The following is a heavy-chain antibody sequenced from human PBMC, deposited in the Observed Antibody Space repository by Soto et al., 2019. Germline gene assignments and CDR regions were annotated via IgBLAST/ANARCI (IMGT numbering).Heavy chain of an antibody. V-gene: IGHV1-18*01. Sequence: QVQLVQSGAEVKKPGASVKVSCKASGYTFTSYGISWVRQAPGQGLEWMGWISAYNGNTNYAQKLQGRVTMTTDTSTSTAYMERSSLRSDDTAVYYCARGNSGSYYNVLYYDYYMDVWGKGTTVTVSS. CDR3: ARGNSGSYYNVLYYDYYMDV. D-gene: IGHD3-10*01. J-gene: IGHJ6*03. CDR1: GYTFTSYG. CDR2: ISAYNGNT.